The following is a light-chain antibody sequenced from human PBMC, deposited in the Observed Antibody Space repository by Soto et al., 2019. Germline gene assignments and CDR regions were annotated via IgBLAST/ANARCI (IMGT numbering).Light chain of an antibody. Sequence: PGESATLSCRASQSVTAGYFAWYQQKSGQAPRLIIYETSSRMTGVPDRFSGSGSGTDFTLTISRLEPEDFAVYFWQQYGNSPTFGQGTKGEIK. J-gene: IGKJ1*01. CDR2: ETS. CDR3: QQYGNSPT. CDR1: QSVTAGY. V-gene: IGKV3-20*01.